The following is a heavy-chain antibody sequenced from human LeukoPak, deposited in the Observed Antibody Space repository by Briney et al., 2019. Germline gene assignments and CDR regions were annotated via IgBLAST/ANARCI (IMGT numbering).Heavy chain of an antibody. V-gene: IGHV4-39*01. CDR2: IYYSKNT. J-gene: IGHJ4*02. CDR3: ASHRGFSYGYFDY. CDR1: VGSICSSSAY. D-gene: IGHD5-18*01. Sequence: PSETLSLTCTVSVGSICSSSAYCGWIRQPPGKGLEWIGSIYYSKNTYYNPSLKSRVTISADTSKNQFSLTLGSVRATDTAVYYCASHRGFSYGYFDYWGQGTLVTVSS.